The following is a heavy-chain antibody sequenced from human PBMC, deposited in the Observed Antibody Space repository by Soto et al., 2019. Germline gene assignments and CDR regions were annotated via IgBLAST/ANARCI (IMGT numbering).Heavy chain of an antibody. CDR1: GFTFSSYA. CDR2: ISGSGGST. V-gene: IGHV3-23*01. CDR3: AKDLPGDYYDSSGYYSD. J-gene: IGHJ4*02. D-gene: IGHD3-22*01. Sequence: GGSLRLSCAASGFTFSSYAMSWVRQAPGKGLEWVSAISGSGGSTYYADSVKGRFTISRDNSKNTLYLQMNSLRAEDTAVYYCAKDLPGDYYDSSGYYSDWGQGTLVTVSS.